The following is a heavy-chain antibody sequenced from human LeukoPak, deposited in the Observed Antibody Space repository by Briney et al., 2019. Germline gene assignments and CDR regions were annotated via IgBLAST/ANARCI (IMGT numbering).Heavy chain of an antibody. V-gene: IGHV6-1*01. J-gene: IGHJ2*01. CDR3: ARASSGSYYPDWYFDL. D-gene: IGHD1-26*01. CDR2: TYYRSKWYN. CDR1: GDSFSSNSAA. Sequence: SQTLSLTCAISGDSFSSNSAAWNWLRQSPSRGLEWLGRTYYRSKWYNDYAVSVKSRITINPDTSKNQFSLQLNSVTPEDTAVYYCARASSGSYYPDWYFDLWGRGTLVTVSS.